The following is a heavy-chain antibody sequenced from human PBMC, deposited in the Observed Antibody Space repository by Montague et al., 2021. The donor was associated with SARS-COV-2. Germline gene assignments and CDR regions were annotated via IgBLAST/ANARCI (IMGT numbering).Heavy chain of an antibody. CDR1: GGSISSCNC. V-gene: IGHV4-39*01. D-gene: IGHD3-3*02. CDR3: ARKEMKYISIWATRGNCFEP. J-gene: IGHJ5*02. Sequence: SETLSLTCAVSGGSISSCNCWSWVRQPPGKGLEWIGSIYYSGSTYYNPSLKSRVTISVDTSKNQFSLKLSSVTAADTAVYYCARKEMKYISIWATRGNCFEPWGQGTLVTVSS. CDR2: IYYSGST.